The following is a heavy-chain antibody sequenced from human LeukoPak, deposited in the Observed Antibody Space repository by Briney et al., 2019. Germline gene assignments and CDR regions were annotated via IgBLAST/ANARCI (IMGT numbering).Heavy chain of an antibody. CDR2: ISSSGSTI. J-gene: IGHJ4*02. D-gene: IGHD2-21*02. V-gene: IGHV3-48*03. Sequence: PGGSLRLSCAASGFTFSSYEMNWVRQAPGKGLEWVSYISSSGSTIYYADSVKGRFTNSRDNAKNSLYLQMNSLRAEDTAVCYCARPVTATAYFDYWGQGTLVTVSS. CDR1: GFTFSSYE. CDR3: ARPVTATAYFDY.